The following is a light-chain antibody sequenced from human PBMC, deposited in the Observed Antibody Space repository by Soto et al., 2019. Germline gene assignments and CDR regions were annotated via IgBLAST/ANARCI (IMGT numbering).Light chain of an antibody. J-gene: IGLJ1*01. CDR3: SSYTSSSTYV. V-gene: IGLV2-14*01. CDR1: SSDVGGYNY. Sequence: QSALTQPASVSGSPRRSITISCTGTSSDVGGYNYVSWYQQHPGKAPKLMIYDVSNRPSGVSNRFSGSKSDNTSSLTISGLQAEDEADYYCSSYTSSSTYVFGTGTKLTVL. CDR2: DVS.